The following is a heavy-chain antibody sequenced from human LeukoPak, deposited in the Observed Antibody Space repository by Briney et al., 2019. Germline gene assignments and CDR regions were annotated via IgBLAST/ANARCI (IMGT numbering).Heavy chain of an antibody. J-gene: IGHJ5*02. CDR2: INIGGTNT. CDR1: GFTFNDYY. Sequence: GGSLRLSCAASGFTFNDYYMSWIRQAPGKGLEWLSYINIGGTNTHYADSVKGRFTISRDNAKKSLYLEMTNLRAEDTAVYYCAADGAGFDTWGQGVLVTVSS. D-gene: IGHD5-24*01. V-gene: IGHV3-11*01. CDR3: AADGAGFDT.